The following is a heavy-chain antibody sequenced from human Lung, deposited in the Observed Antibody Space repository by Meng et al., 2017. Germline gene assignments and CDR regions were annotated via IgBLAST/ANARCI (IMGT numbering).Heavy chain of an antibody. Sequence: QVQLVQSGAEVPTPTPSLNVTCTASGCTFSTYTFTWVRQAPGHGLDWMGQIIPVLGIANYAQKFQGRVTITADNSTSTAYMELSSVTHDDTAIYFCATEYCGSTSCYVDFWGQGTLVTVSS. J-gene: IGHJ4*02. CDR3: ATEYCGSTSCYVDF. V-gene: IGHV1-69*09. CDR1: GCTFSTYT. D-gene: IGHD2-2*01. CDR2: IIPVLGIA.